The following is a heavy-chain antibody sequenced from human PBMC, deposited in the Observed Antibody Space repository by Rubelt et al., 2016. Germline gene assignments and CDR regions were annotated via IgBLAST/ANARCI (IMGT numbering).Heavy chain of an antibody. CDR2: INSDGSST. CDR3: ARGDSSGPFDY. CDR1: GFTVSSNY. V-gene: IGHV3-74*02. J-gene: IGHJ4*02. D-gene: IGHD3-22*01. Sequence: GESGGGVVQPGGSLRLSCAASGFTVSSNYMSWVRQAPGKGLVWVSRINSDGSSTSYADSVKGRFTISRDNAKNTLYLQMNSLRAEDTAVYYCARGDSSGPFDYWGQGTLVTVSS.